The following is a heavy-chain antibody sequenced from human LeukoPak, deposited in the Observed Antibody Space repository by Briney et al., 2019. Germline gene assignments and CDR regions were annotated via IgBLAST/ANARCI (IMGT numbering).Heavy chain of an antibody. J-gene: IGHJ3*02. CDR2: ISYDGSNK. CDR3: AREMPSGSYYGGASDS. D-gene: IGHD1-26*01. Sequence: PGGSLRLSCAVSGFTFSSYDMHWVRQAPGKGLEGVAVISYDGSNKYYADSVKGRFHISRDNSKNTLYLQMNSLRAEDTAVYYCAREMPSGSYYGGASDSWGEGTMVTVSS. V-gene: IGHV3-30-3*01. CDR1: GFTFSSYD.